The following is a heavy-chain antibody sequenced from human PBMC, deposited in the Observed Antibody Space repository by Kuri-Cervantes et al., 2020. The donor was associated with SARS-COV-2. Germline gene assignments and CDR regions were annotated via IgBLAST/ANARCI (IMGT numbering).Heavy chain of an antibody. D-gene: IGHD3-16*02. CDR2: IRYDGSNK. V-gene: IGHV3-30*02. Sequence: GESLKISCAASGFTFSDYYMSWIRQAPGKGLEWVAFIRYDGSNKYYADSVKGRFTISRDNSKNTLYLQMNSLRAEDTAVYYCAKDDSYVWGSYRPPDVWGQGTAVTVSS. CDR3: AKDDSYVWGSYRPPDV. J-gene: IGHJ6*02. CDR1: GFTFSDYY.